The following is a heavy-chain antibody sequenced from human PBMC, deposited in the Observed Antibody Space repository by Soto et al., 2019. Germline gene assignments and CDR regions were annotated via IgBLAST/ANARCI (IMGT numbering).Heavy chain of an antibody. CDR1: GGSISSYY. V-gene: IGHV4-59*08. D-gene: IGHD4-17*01. J-gene: IGHJ3*02. CDR2: IYYSGST. CDR3: ARQASRTTVTLESPDAFDI. Sequence: QVQLQESGPGLVKPSETLSLTCTVSGGSISSYYWSWIRQPPGKGLEWIGYIYYSGSTNYNPSLMSRVTISVDTSKNQFSLKLSSVTAADTAVYYCARQASRTTVTLESPDAFDIWGQGTMVTVSS.